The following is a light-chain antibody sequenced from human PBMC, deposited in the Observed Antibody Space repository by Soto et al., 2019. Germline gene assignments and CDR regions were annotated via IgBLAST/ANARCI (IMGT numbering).Light chain of an antibody. CDR3: QQHSTWPWT. V-gene: IGKV3-11*01. J-gene: IGKJ1*01. CDR2: HAS. CDR1: QSVSSY. Sequence: PGERTTLSCRASQSVSSYFAWYQQSPGQAPRLLIYHASNRATGIPARFSGSGSGTDFTLTISSLEPEDFAVYYCQQHSTWPWTFGQGTKVEIK.